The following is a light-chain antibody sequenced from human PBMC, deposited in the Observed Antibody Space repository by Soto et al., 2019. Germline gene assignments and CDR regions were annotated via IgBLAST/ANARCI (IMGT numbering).Light chain of an antibody. CDR1: QSISIY. Sequence: DIQMTQSPSSVSASVGDRVTIACRASQSISIYLNWYQQKPGKAPKLLIYAASSLQSGVPSRFSGSRSGTDFTLTISNLQPEDFATYYCQQSYSTLGTFGQGTKV. CDR3: QQSYSTLGT. J-gene: IGKJ1*01. V-gene: IGKV1-39*01. CDR2: AAS.